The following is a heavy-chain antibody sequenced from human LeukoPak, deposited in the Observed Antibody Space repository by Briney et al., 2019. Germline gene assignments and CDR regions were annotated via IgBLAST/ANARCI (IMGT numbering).Heavy chain of an antibody. D-gene: IGHD4-17*01. J-gene: IGHJ4*02. Sequence: GGSLRLSCAVSGFTFSGFWMSWSRQAPGKGLEWVSVIYSGGSTYYADSVKGRFTISRDNSKNTLYLQMNSLRAEDTAVYYCARRRATVTGPFDYWGQGTLVTVSS. CDR3: ARRRATVTGPFDY. CDR1: GFTFSGFW. V-gene: IGHV3-53*01. CDR2: IYSGGST.